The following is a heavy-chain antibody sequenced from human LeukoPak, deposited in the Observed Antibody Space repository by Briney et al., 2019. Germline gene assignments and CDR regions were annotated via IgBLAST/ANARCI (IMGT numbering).Heavy chain of an antibody. CDR2: IYYSGST. Sequence: SETLSLTCTVSGGSISSYYWSWIRQPPGKGLEWIGYIYYSGSTNYNPSPKSRVTISVDTSKNQFSLKLSSVTAADTAVYYCARGGQLWQYFDYWGQGTLVTVSS. CDR3: ARGGQLWQYFDY. CDR1: GGSISSYY. D-gene: IGHD5-18*01. V-gene: IGHV4-59*01. J-gene: IGHJ4*02.